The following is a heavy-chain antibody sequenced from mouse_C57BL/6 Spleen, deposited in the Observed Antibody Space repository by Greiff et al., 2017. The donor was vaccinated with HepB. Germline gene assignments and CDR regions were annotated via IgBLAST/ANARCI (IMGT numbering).Heavy chain of an antibody. J-gene: IGHJ2*01. CDR3: ARWLLRGGHFDY. Sequence: VQLQQSGAELVKPGASVKISCKASGYAFSSYWMNWVKQRPGKGLEWIGQIYPGDGDTNYNGKFKGKATLTADKSSSTAYMQLSSLTSEDSAVYFCARWLLRGGHFDYWGQGTTRTVSS. D-gene: IGHD2-3*01. CDR1: GYAFSSYW. V-gene: IGHV1-80*01. CDR2: IYPGDGDT.